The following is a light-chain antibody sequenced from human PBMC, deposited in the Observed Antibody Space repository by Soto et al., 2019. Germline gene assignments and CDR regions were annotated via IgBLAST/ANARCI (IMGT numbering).Light chain of an antibody. CDR2: DAS. V-gene: IGKV3-11*01. CDR1: QSVSSY. J-gene: IGKJ4*01. Sequence: EIVLTQSPATLSLSPGERATLSCRASQSVSSYLAWYQQKPGQAPRLLIYDASNRATGIPARFSGSGSGTDFTLTISRLEPDDFAVYYCQQRSDWPSTFGRGTKVQIK. CDR3: QQRSDWPST.